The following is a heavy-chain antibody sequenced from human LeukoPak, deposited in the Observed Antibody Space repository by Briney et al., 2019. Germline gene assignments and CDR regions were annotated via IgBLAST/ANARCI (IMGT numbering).Heavy chain of an antibody. CDR1: GGSISSYY. J-gene: IGHJ4*02. V-gene: IGHV4-59*01. Sequence: SETLSLTCTVSGGSISSYYWSWIRQPPGKGLEWIGYIYYSGSTNYNPSLKSRVTISVDTSKNQFSLKLSSVTAADTAAYYCASSFNVERWLDFDYWGQGTLVTVSS. CDR3: ASSFNVERWLDFDY. D-gene: IGHD5-24*01. CDR2: IYYSGST.